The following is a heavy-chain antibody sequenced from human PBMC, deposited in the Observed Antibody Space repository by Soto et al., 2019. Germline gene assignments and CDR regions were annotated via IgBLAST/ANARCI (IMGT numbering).Heavy chain of an antibody. J-gene: IGHJ5*02. CDR3: ARDQREGNWFDP. Sequence: SETLSLTCAVSGGSISSGGYSWNWIRQPPGKGLEWIGYIYQSGSTHYNPSLKGRVTISVDRSKNQFSLKLSSVTAADTAVYYCARDQREGNWFDPWGHGTLVTVS. CDR1: GGSISSGGYS. V-gene: IGHV4-30-2*01. CDR2: IYQSGST.